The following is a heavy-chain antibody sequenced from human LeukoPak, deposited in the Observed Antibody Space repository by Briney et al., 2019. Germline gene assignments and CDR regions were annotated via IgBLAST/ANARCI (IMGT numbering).Heavy chain of an antibody. V-gene: IGHV3-23*01. J-gene: IGHJ4*02. CDR2: ISGSGSRGSGIIGGNT. CDR3: AKGRCGDSSCWYFDA. CDR1: GFNFKLSA. D-gene: IGHD6-13*01. Sequence: RGSLRLSCAASGFNFKLSAMSWGRQAPGKGLEWVALISGSGSRGSGIIGGNTYYADSVKGRFTISRDDSQNTVYLQMNSVRAEDTAIYFCAKGRCGDSSCWYFDAWAKGTRVTVSS.